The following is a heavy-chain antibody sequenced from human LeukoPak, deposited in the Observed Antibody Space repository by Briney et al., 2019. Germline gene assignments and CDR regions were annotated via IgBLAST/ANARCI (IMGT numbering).Heavy chain of an antibody. CDR1: GYTFTSYY. V-gene: IGHV1-46*01. CDR3: ARGPQWLVRLDY. J-gene: IGHJ4*02. D-gene: IGHD6-19*01. CDR2: INTSGGST. Sequence: ASVKVSCKASGYTFTSYYMHWVRQAPGQGLEWMGIINTSGGSTTYAQKFESRVTMTRNMDTSTVYMELSSLRSEDTAVYYCARGPQWLVRLDYWGQGTLVTVSS.